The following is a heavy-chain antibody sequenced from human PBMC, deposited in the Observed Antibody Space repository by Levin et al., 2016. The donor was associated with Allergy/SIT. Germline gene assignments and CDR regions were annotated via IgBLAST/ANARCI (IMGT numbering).Heavy chain of an antibody. CDR2: IYYSGST. CDR3: ARAYSSSVYYYYGMDV. J-gene: IGHJ6*02. V-gene: IGHV4-59*01. Sequence: RQAPGKGLEWIGYIYYSGSTNYNPSLKSRVTISVDTSKNQFSLKLSSVTAADTAVYYCARAYSSSVYYYYGMDVWGQGTTVTVSS. D-gene: IGHD6-6*01.